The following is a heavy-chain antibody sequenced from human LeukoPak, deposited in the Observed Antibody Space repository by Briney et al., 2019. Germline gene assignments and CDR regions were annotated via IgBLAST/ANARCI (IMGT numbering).Heavy chain of an antibody. J-gene: IGHJ5*02. CDR2: IGTAGDT. D-gene: IGHD2/OR15-2a*01. CDR3: ARGGSYGEYWFDP. V-gene: IGHV3-13*01. CDR1: GFTFSNYD. Sequence: GGSLRLSCAASGFTFSNYDMHWVRKATGKGLEWVSAIGTAGDTYYPGSVKGRFTISRENAKNSFYLQMNSLRAGDTAVYYCARGGSYGEYWFDPWGQGTLVTVSS.